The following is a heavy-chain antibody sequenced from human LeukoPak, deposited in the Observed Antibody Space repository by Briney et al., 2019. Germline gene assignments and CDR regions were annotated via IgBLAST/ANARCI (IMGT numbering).Heavy chain of an antibody. CDR2: ISPYNSET. J-gene: IGHJ5*02. CDR1: GYTFSSSG. V-gene: IGHV1-18*03. CDR3: ARDGGKYCASNSCYHGWLHP. Sequence: ASVTVSCKGAGYTFSSSGITWVRQAPGQRLEWLGWISPYNSETDYAQKIPDRITMTTDTSTNTAYMELRSLGFDDMAVYFCARDGGKYCASNSCYHGWLHPWGQGTLVTVSS. D-gene: IGHD2-2*01.